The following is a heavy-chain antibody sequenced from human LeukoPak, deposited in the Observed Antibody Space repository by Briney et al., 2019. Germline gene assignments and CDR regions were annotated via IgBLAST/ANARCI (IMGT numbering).Heavy chain of an antibody. D-gene: IGHD3-16*01. CDR1: GFNFEGYG. CDR3: ARALRRYKYDYPSPDY. J-gene: IGHJ4*02. V-gene: IGHV3-20*04. Sequence: GGSLRLSCAASGFNFEGYGISWVRQAPGKGLEWVPGINWTGDNTAYADSVKGRFTISRDNAKNSLYLQMNSLRAEDTALYYCARALRRYKYDYPSPDYWGQGTLVTVSS. CDR2: INWTGDNT.